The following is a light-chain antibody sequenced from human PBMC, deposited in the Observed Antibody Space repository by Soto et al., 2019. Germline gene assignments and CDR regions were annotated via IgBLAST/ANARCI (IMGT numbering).Light chain of an antibody. CDR1: QSVSSSY. J-gene: IGKJ5*01. CDR3: QQYGSSPIT. Sequence: EIVLTQSPGTLSLSPGERATLSCRATQSVSSSYLAWYQQKPGQAPRLLIYGASSRATGLPDRFSGSGSGTDFTLTISSLEPEDFAVYYCQQYGSSPITFGQGTRLEIK. V-gene: IGKV3-20*01. CDR2: GAS.